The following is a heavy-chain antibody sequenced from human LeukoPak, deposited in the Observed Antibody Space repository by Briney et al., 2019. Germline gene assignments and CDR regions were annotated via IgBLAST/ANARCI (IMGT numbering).Heavy chain of an antibody. J-gene: IGHJ4*02. V-gene: IGHV1-2*02. CDR2: INPNSGGT. CDR3: ARPVLSGAAAADFDY. CDR1: GYTFTGYY. Sequence: GASVKVSCKASGYTFTGYYMHWVRQAPGQGLEWMGWINPNSGGTNYAQKFQGRVTMTRDTSISTAYMELSRLRSDDTAVYYCARPVLSGAAAADFDYWGQGTPVTVSS. D-gene: IGHD6-13*01.